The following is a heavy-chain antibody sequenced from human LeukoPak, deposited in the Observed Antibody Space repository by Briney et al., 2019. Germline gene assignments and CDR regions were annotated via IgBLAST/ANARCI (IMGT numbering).Heavy chain of an antibody. Sequence: PGGSLTLSCAASGFTFSSYWMHGVRLAPGKGLAGVSRMSSDGTSTHYADSVRGRFTMSRDNAKNTLYLQMNRLRVEVTAVYYCARASGRTLQVDAAIVTYYYYYYMDVWGKGTTVTVSS. D-gene: IGHD5-18*01. V-gene: IGHV3-74*01. CDR2: MSSDGTST. CDR1: GFTFSSYW. CDR3: ARASGRTLQVDAAIVTYYYYYYMDV. J-gene: IGHJ6*03.